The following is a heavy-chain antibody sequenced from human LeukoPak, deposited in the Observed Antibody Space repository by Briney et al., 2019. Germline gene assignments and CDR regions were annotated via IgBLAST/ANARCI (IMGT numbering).Heavy chain of an antibody. CDR1: GFTFSSYA. D-gene: IGHD3-10*01. Sequence: GGSLRLSCAASGFTFSSYAMSWVRQAPGKGLEWVSAFSGSGGSTYYADSVKGRFTISRDNSKNTLYLQMNSPRAEDTAVYYCAKNMRNLKRELLWFGELSFDYWGQGTLVTVSS. J-gene: IGHJ4*02. V-gene: IGHV3-23*01. CDR2: FSGSGGST. CDR3: AKNMRNLKRELLWFGELSFDY.